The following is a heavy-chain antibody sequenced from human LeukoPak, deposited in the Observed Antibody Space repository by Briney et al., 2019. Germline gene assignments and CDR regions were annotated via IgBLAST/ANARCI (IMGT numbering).Heavy chain of an antibody. Sequence: SETLSLTCTVSGGSISSYYWSWIRQPAGKGLEWNGRIYTSGSTNYNPSLKSRVTMSVDTSKNQFSLKLSSVTAADTAVYYCARENIVVVPAATVGWFDPWGQGTLVTVSS. CDR2: IYTSGST. CDR1: GGSISSYY. J-gene: IGHJ5*02. CDR3: ARENIVVVPAATVGWFDP. D-gene: IGHD2-2*01. V-gene: IGHV4-4*07.